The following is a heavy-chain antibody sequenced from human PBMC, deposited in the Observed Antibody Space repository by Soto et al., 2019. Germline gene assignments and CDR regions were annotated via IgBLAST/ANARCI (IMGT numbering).Heavy chain of an antibody. CDR2: IYHSEST. CDR1: GGSISSSNW. D-gene: IGHD3-9*01. CDR3: ARGDFECLSNFSPYYYGMDV. J-gene: IGHJ6*02. V-gene: IGHV4-4*02. Sequence: SETLSLTCAVSGGSISSSNWWSWVRQPPGKGLEWIGEIYHSESTNYNPSLKSRVTISVDKSKNQFSLKLSSVTAADTAVYYCARGDFECLSNFSPYYYGMDVWGQGTTVTVSS.